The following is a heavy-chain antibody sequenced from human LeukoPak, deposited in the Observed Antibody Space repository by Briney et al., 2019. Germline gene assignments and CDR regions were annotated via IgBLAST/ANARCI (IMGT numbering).Heavy chain of an antibody. V-gene: IGHV3-23*01. J-gene: IGHJ4*02. CDR1: GFTFNNYA. Sequence: GGSLRLSCEASGFTFNNYAMSWVRQTPGKGLEWVAATVGGRPDTYHADSVKGRFTVSRDDSRSTLFLQVNSLRVEDTAVYYCTKAPLRSCSGAFCYPFDYWGQGTLVTVSS. CDR3: TKAPLRSCSGAFCYPFDY. CDR2: TVGGRPDT. D-gene: IGHD2-8*02.